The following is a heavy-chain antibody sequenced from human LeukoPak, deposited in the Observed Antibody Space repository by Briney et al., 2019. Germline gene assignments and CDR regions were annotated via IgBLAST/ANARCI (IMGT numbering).Heavy chain of an antibody. CDR2: IRYDGSNK. Sequence: GGSLRLSCAASGFTFSSYGMHWVRQAPGKGLEWVAFIRYDGSNKYYADSVKGRFTISRDNSKNTLYLQMNSPRAEDTAVYYCARDRWPIVVVPQGVDYWGQGTLVTVSS. V-gene: IGHV3-30*02. CDR3: ARDRWPIVVVPQGVDY. CDR1: GFTFSSYG. D-gene: IGHD2-2*01. J-gene: IGHJ4*02.